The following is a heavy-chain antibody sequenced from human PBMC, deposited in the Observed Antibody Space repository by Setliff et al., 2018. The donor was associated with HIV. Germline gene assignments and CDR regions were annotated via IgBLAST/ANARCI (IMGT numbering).Heavy chain of an antibody. V-gene: IGHV7-4-1*02. D-gene: IGHD1-26*01. Sequence: ASVKVSCKASGGTFSSYAMNWVRQAPGQGLEWMGWINTNTGNPTYAQGFTGRFVFSLGTSVSTAYLQISSLKAEDTAVYYCARVRGGSYSYMDVWGKGTTVTVSS. CDR2: INTNTGNP. J-gene: IGHJ6*03. CDR1: GGTFSSYA. CDR3: ARVRGGSYSYMDV.